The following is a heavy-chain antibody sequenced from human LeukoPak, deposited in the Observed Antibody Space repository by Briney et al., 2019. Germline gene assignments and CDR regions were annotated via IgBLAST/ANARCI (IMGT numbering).Heavy chain of an antibody. CDR1: GFTFSSSA. CDR2: ISGNGRSP. Sequence: GGSLRLSCAASGFTFSSSAMNWVRQAPGKGLEWVSTISGNGRSPYYAVSVKGRFTISRDNSNYTVYLQMSSLRADDTAVYYCAKAFTFYYYMDVWGKGTTVTVSS. CDR3: AKAFTFYYYMDV. D-gene: IGHD4-23*01. J-gene: IGHJ6*03. V-gene: IGHV3-23*01.